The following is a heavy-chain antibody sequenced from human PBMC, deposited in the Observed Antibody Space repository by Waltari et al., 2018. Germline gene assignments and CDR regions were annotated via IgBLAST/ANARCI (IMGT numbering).Heavy chain of an antibody. V-gene: IGHV3-7*01. Sequence: QLVESGGGLVQPGGSLRLSCAGSGFTFGRFWMNWVRQAPGKGLEWLANIKHDGSQESYVDSVRGRFTISRDNANKSLFLQMNSLRAEDTAVYYCAKNAPFGMDVWGHGTTVTVSS. CDR2: IKHDGSQE. CDR1: GFTFGRFW. CDR3: AKNAPFGMDV. J-gene: IGHJ6*02.